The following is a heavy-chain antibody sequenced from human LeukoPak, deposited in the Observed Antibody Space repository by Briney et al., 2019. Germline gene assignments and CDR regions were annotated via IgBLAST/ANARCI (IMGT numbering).Heavy chain of an antibody. CDR1: GYTFSDYY. CDR3: ARDWGYSYGPPDY. CDR2: ISSSGSTI. Sequence: PGGSLRLSCAASGYTFSDYYMSWIRQAPGKGLEWVSYISSSGSTIYYADSVKGRFTISRGNAKNSLYLQMNSLRAEDTAVYYCARDWGYSYGPPDYWGQGTLVTVSS. J-gene: IGHJ4*02. V-gene: IGHV3-11*04. D-gene: IGHD5-18*01.